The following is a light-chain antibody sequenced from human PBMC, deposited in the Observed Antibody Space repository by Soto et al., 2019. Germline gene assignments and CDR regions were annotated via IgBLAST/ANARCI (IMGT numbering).Light chain of an antibody. J-gene: IGKJ5*01. V-gene: IGKV3-15*01. CDR1: QSISSN. CDR3: QQYKNWPSIT. Sequence: EIVMTQSPATLSVSPGERATLSCRASQSISSNLAWYQQKPGQAPRLLIYGSSTRVTGIPARFGGSGSGTEFTLTISSLQSEDFAVYYCQQYKNWPSITFGQGTRLEIK. CDR2: GSS.